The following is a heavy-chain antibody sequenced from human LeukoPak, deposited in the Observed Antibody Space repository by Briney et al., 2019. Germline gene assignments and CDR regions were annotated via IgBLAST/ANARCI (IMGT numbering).Heavy chain of an antibody. Sequence: GGSLRLSCAASGFIFSGSAMHWVRQASGKGLEWVGRIRSKANSYATVYAASVKGRFTISRDDSKNTAFLQMNSLKSEDTAVYYCTATVVTPFDSWGQGTLVTVSS. CDR1: GFIFSGSA. CDR3: TATVVTPFDS. V-gene: IGHV3-73*01. CDR2: IRSKANSYAT. J-gene: IGHJ4*02. D-gene: IGHD4-23*01.